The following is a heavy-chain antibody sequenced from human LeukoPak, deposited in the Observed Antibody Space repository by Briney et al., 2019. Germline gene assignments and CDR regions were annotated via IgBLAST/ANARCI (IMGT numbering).Heavy chain of an antibody. CDR3: ARNNVWKTAVDFDF. CDR2: IDPSDSYT. V-gene: IGHV5-10-1*01. CDR1: GYSFSTYW. J-gene: IGHJ4*02. D-gene: IGHD1-1*01. Sequence: GESLKISCKGSGYSFSTYWISWVPQMPGKGLEWMGRIDPSDSYTNYSPSFQGHITISADKSITTAYLQWNSLQASDTAMYYCARNNVWKTAVDFDFWGQGTLVTVSS.